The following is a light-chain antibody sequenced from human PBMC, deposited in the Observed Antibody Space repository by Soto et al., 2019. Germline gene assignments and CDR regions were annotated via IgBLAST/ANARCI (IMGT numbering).Light chain of an antibody. CDR1: QSIRSW. V-gene: IGKV1-5*03. J-gene: IGKJ1*01. Sequence: DIQMTQSPSTLSASVGDRVTITCRASQSIRSWLAWYQQKPGKAPKLLIYKASSLESGVPSRFSGSGSGTEFTLTISRLQPDDFATYYCQQYNSYSPWTFGQGTKVEIK. CDR2: KAS. CDR3: QQYNSYSPWT.